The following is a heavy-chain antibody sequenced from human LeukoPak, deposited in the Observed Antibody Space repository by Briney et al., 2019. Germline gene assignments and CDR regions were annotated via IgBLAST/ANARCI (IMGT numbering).Heavy chain of an antibody. CDR3: ARDRVVITGDFDY. CDR1: GYTFTGYY. Sequence: SVKVSCKASGYTFTGYYIHWVRQAPGQGLEWMGWINPNSGGTNYAQKLQGRVTMTTDTSTSTAYMELRSLRSDDTAVYYCARDRVVITGDFDYWGQGTLVTVSS. CDR2: INPNSGGT. J-gene: IGHJ4*02. V-gene: IGHV1-2*02. D-gene: IGHD3-22*01.